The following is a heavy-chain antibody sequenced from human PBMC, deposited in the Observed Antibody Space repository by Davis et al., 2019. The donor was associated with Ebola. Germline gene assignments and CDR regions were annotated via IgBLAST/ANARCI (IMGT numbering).Heavy chain of an antibody. Sequence: ASVKVSCKASGYTFTGYYMHWVRQAPGQGLPWMGWINPNSGGTNYAQKFQGWVTMTRDTSISTAYMELSRLRSDDTAVYYCARGLYYYYYMDVWGKGTTVTVSS. CDR3: ARGLYYYYYMDV. CDR2: INPNSGGT. J-gene: IGHJ6*03. V-gene: IGHV1-2*04. CDR1: GYTFTGYY.